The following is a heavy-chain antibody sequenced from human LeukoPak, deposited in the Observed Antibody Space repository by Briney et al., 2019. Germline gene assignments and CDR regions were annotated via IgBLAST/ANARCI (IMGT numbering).Heavy chain of an antibody. Sequence: SETLSLTCTVSGGSISSYYWSWIRQPPGKGLEWIGYIYCSGSTNYNPSLKSRVTISVDTSKNQFSLKLSSVTAADTAVYYCARADGAPYDFWSGYQVYYFDYWGQGTLVTVSS. CDR2: IYCSGST. D-gene: IGHD3-3*01. J-gene: IGHJ4*02. CDR1: GGSISSYY. CDR3: ARADGAPYDFWSGYQVYYFDY. V-gene: IGHV4-59*01.